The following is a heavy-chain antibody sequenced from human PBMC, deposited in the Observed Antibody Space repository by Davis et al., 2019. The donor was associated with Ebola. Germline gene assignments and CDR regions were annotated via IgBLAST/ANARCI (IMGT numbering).Heavy chain of an antibody. D-gene: IGHD1-26*01. Sequence: GESLKISCAASGFTFSDYYMSWIRQAPGKGLEWVSYISNTGSTIYYAGSVKGRFTISRDNAKNTLYLQMNGLRVEDTAIYYCAKDTSNIWFDIWGQGTNVTVSS. J-gene: IGHJ3*02. CDR1: GFTFSDYY. CDR2: ISNTGSTI. V-gene: IGHV3-11*01. CDR3: AKDTSNIWFDI.